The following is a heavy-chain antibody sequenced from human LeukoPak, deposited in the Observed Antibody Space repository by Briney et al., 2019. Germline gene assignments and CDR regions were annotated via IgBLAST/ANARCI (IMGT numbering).Heavy chain of an antibody. V-gene: IGHV3-23*01. J-gene: IGHJ4*02. D-gene: IGHD3-22*01. Sequence: GGSLRLSCAASGFTFSSYALSWVRQAPGKGLEWVSGISGSGDNTYYADSVKGRFTISRDNPKNTLYVQVNSLGTEDTAAYYCAKGSYYDSSGSFYFDYWGQGTLVTVSS. CDR3: AKGSYYDSSGSFYFDY. CDR1: GFTFSSYA. CDR2: ISGSGDNT.